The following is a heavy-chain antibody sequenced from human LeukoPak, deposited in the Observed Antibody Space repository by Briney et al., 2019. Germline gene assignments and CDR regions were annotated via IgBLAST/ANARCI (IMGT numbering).Heavy chain of an antibody. V-gene: IGHV3-23*01. J-gene: IGHJ4*02. CDR2: ISGSGGST. CDR1: GFTFSSYA. CDR3: ARRGSAYHMNNDY. D-gene: IGHD3-22*01. Sequence: GGSLRLSCAASGFTFSSYAMSWVRQAPGKGLEWVSAISGSGGSTYYADSVKGRFTISRDNSKNTLYLQMNSLRAEDTAVYYCARRGSAYHMNNDYWGQGTLVTVSS.